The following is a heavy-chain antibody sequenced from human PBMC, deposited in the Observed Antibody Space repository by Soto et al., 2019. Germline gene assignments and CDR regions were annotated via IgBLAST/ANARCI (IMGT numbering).Heavy chain of an antibody. D-gene: IGHD2-2*01. CDR3: ARLSGIVVVPAAMDKYYMDV. Sequence: SETLSLTCTVSGGSISSYYWSWIRQPPGKGLEWIGYIYYSGSTNYNPSLKSRVTISVDTSKNQFSLKLSSVTAADTAVYYCARLSGIVVVPAAMDKYYMDVWGKGTTVTVSS. CDR1: GGSISSYY. J-gene: IGHJ6*03. V-gene: IGHV4-59*01. CDR2: IYYSGST.